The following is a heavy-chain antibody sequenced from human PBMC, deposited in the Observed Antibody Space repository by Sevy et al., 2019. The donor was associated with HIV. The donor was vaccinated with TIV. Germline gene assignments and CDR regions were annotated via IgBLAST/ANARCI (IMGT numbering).Heavy chain of an antibody. D-gene: IGHD3-10*01. V-gene: IGHV4-4*07. CDR1: GGSISSYY. CDR2: IYTSGST. J-gene: IGHJ5*02. Sequence: SETLSLTCTVSGGSISSYYWSWIRQPAGKGLEWIGRIYTSGSTNYNPSLKSRVTLSVDTSQNQFSLKLSSVTAADTAVYYCARDTPATMIRGIDPWGQGTLVTVSS. CDR3: ARDTPATMIRGIDP.